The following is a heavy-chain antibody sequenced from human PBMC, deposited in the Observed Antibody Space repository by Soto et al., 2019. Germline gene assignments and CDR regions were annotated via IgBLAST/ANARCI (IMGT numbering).Heavy chain of an antibody. CDR2: INDNGNLR. CDR3: AKAFGDWYPFEK. CDR1: GFTFGSYA. Sequence: HPGGSLRLSCVASGFTFGSYAMTWVCRAPGKGLEWVSTINDNGNLRYYAESVRGRFTISRDNSKNTLYLQLNNLRAEDSARYYCAKAFGDWYPFEKWGLGALVTVSS. V-gene: IGHV3-23*01. J-gene: IGHJ4*02. D-gene: IGHD2-21*02.